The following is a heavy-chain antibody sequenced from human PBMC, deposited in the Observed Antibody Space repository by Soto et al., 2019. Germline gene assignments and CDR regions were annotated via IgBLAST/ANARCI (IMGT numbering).Heavy chain of an antibody. D-gene: IGHD2-2*02. J-gene: IGHJ6*02. Sequence: GGSLRLSCAASGFTFSSYEMNWVRQAPGKGLEWVSYISSSGSTIYYADSVKGRFTISRDNAKHSLYLQMNSLRAEDTADYYCARGCSSTSSYMHYYYGMDVWGQGTTVTVSS. CDR3: ARGCSSTSSYMHYYYGMDV. CDR2: ISSSGSTI. CDR1: GFTFSSYE. V-gene: IGHV3-48*03.